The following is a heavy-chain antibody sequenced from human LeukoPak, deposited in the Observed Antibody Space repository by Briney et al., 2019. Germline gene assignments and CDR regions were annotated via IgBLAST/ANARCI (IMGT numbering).Heavy chain of an antibody. J-gene: IGHJ4*02. Sequence: GGSLRLSCAASGFTFDDYAMHWVRQAPGKGLEWVSGISWNSGSIVYADSVQGRFTISRDNAKNSLYLQMNSLRAEDTALYYCAKVGSDWSFDYWGQGTLVTVSS. V-gene: IGHV3-9*01. CDR3: AKVGSDWSFDY. D-gene: IGHD6-19*01. CDR1: GFTFDDYA. CDR2: ISWNSGSI.